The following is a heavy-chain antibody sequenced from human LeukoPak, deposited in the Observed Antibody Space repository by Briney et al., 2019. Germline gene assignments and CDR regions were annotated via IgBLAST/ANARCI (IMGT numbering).Heavy chain of an antibody. CDR1: GHNLTSYW. J-gene: IGHJ4*02. CDR2: IYPGDSDT. V-gene: IGHV5-51*01. D-gene: IGHD2-2*01. CDR3: ASAFCSRTTCYFDH. Sequence: GESLKISCQSSGHNLTSYWIGWVRQMPGKGQEWMGVIYPGDSDTRYSPSFQGQVTISADKSISTAYLQWNSLKASDTAMYYCASAFCSRTTCYFDHWGQGTLVTVSS.